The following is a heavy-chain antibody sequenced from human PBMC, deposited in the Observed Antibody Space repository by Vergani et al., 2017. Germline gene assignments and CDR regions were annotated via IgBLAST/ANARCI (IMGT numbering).Heavy chain of an antibody. J-gene: IGHJ4*02. CDR1: GFTFSTYD. CDR3: ARRDSSSPALDY. V-gene: IGHV3-13*01. Sequence: EVQLVESGGGLVQPGGSLRLSCAASGFTFSTYDMHWVRQATGKGLEWVSANGTAGDTYYPGSVKGRFTISRENAKNSLYLQMNGLRAGDTAVYYCARRDSSSPALDYWGQGTLVTVSS. CDR2: NGTAGDT. D-gene: IGHD6-6*01.